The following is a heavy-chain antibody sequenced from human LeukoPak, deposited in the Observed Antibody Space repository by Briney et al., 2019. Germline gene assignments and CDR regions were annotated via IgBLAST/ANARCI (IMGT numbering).Heavy chain of an antibody. V-gene: IGHV4-59*01. CDR2: IYYSGST. J-gene: IGHJ6*03. CDR3: ARGRRDCSGGSCYSAYYYYYYMDV. Sequence: SETLSLTCTVSGGSISSYYWSWIRQPPGKGLEWIGYIYYSGSTNYNPSLKSRVTISVDTSKNQFSLKLSSVTAADTAVYYCARGRRDCSGGSCYSAYYYYYYMDVWGKGTTVTVSS. CDR1: GGSISSYY. D-gene: IGHD2-15*01.